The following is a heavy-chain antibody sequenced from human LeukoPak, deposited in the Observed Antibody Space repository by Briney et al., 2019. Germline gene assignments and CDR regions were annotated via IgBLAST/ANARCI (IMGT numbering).Heavy chain of an antibody. CDR1: GYTFTSYA. CDR2: INTNTGNP. CDR3: AIPDYYDSSGYLNYYYCMDV. Sequence: ASVKVSCKASGYTFTSYAMNWVRQAPGQGLECLGGINTNTGNPTYGQGFTGRFVFSFDTSVSTAYLQISSLKAEDTAVYYCAIPDYYDSSGYLNYYYCMDVWGKGTTVTVSS. V-gene: IGHV7-4-1*02. D-gene: IGHD3-22*01. J-gene: IGHJ6*03.